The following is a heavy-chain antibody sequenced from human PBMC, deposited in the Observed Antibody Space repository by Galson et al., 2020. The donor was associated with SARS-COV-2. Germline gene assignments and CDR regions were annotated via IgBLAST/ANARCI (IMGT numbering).Heavy chain of an antibody. CDR1: GFTFSSYS. CDR2: ISSSSSTI. Sequence: GGSLRLSCAASGFTFSSYSMNWVRQAPGKGLEWVSYISSSSSTIYYADSVKGRFTISRDNAKNSLYLQMNSLRAEDTAVYYCAREGYCSGGSCSDYYYYGMDVWGQGTTVTISS. D-gene: IGHD2-15*01. V-gene: IGHV3-48*04. CDR3: AREGYCSGGSCSDYYYYGMDV. J-gene: IGHJ6*02.